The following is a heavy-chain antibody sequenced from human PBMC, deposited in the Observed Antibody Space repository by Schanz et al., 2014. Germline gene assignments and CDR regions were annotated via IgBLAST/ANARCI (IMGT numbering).Heavy chain of an antibody. V-gene: IGHV1-69*04. CDR3: ARGPLGTSP. D-gene: IGHD5-12*01. CDR1: GGTFSSFG. CDR2: IISILGIP. Sequence: QLQLVQSGAEVKKPGSSVKVSCKASGGTFSSFGINWVRQAPGQGLEWMGRIISILGIPNYAQKFQGRVTFTADKSTSTAYMELSSLKSEATPVYCCARGPLGTSPWGQGTLVTVSS. J-gene: IGHJ5*02.